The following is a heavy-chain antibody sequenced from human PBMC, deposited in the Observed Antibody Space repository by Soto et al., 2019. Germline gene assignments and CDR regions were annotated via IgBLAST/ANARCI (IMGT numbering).Heavy chain of an antibody. J-gene: IGHJ5*02. CDR1: RFTFSTYD. CDR3: ARGRSNDFRSSPRPKFDP. V-gene: IGHV3-13*04. Sequence: PAGSMRLSCVASRFTFSTYDMHWVRQITGKGLEWVSAIGTLFDTYYVGSVKGRFTVSRENARNSFFLQMNSLRAGDTAIYYCARGRSNDFRSSPRPKFDPWGQGTLVTVSS. D-gene: IGHD2-21*02. CDR2: IGTLFDT.